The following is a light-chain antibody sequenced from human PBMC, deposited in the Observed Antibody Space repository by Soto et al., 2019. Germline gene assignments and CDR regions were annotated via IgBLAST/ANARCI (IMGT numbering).Light chain of an antibody. J-gene: IGKJ4*01. Sequence: DIQMTQSPSYLSASVGDRVTITCRASQSISTYLSWYQQKPGKAPNLLIYKASSLEGGVPSRFSGSGSGTEVTLTIISLQPEDFATYYCEQRYSTPQVTFGGGTKVEIK. CDR3: EQRYSTPQVT. V-gene: IGKV1-39*01. CDR2: KAS. CDR1: QSISTY.